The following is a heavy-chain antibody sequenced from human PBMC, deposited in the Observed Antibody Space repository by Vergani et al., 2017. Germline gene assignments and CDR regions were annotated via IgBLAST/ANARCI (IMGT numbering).Heavy chain of an antibody. V-gene: IGHV4-39*01. CDR1: GASLSSSYYY. CDR3: ARHSAVEWLVKLGWIVP. CDR2: IYYSAST. Sequence: QLQLQESGPGLVKPSATLSLTCSVSGASLSSSYYYWGWIRQPPGKGLEWIASIYYSASTYYNPSLKSRVTISVDTSKNQFSLKLSSVTAADTAVYFCARHSAVEWLVKLGWIVPWGQGILVTFSS. J-gene: IGHJ5*02. D-gene: IGHD6-19*01.